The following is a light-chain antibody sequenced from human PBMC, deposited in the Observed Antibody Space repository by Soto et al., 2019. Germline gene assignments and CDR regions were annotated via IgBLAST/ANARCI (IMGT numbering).Light chain of an antibody. CDR3: QQYNNWPLTWT. CDR1: QSVSSN. V-gene: IGKV3-15*01. Sequence: EIVMTQSPATLSVSPGERATLSCRASQSVSSNLAWYQQKPGQAPRLLIYGASTRATGISARFSGSGSGTEFTLTISSLQSEDFAVYYCQQYNNWPLTWTFGQGTKVDIK. J-gene: IGKJ1*01. CDR2: GAS.